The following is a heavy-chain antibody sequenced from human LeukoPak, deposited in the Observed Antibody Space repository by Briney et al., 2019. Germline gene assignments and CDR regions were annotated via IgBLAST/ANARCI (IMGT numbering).Heavy chain of an antibody. CDR2: VYDRGGT. D-gene: IGHD2-21*02. Sequence: SETLSLTCTVSGDFISRYHWSWIRQSPGKGLEWIGYVYDRGGTNYNPSLKSRAIISADTSKNQFSLKVTSVTAADTAVYYCARASDSGDWHLGYWGQGTLVTVSS. CDR1: GDFISRYH. V-gene: IGHV4-59*01. J-gene: IGHJ4*02. CDR3: ARASDSGDWHLGY.